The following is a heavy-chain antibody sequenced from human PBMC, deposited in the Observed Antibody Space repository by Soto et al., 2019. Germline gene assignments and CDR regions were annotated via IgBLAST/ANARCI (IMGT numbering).Heavy chain of an antibody. CDR1: GYTFTGYY. CDR3: ARDLGPPYADFDY. V-gene: IGHV1-2*02. J-gene: IGHJ4*02. Sequence: GASVKVSCKASGYTFTGYYMHWVRQAPGQGLEWMGWINPNSGGTNYAQKFQGRVTMTRDTSISTAYMELSRLRSDDTAVYYCARDLGPPYADFDYWGQGTLVTVSS. CDR2: INPNSGGT. D-gene: IGHD3-16*01.